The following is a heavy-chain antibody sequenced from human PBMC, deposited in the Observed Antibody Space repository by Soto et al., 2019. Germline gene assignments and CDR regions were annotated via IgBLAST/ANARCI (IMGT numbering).Heavy chain of an antibody. CDR2: INSDGSST. Sequence: GGSLRLSCAASGFTFSSYGMHWVRQAPGKGLEWVSRINSDGSSTSYADSVKGRFTISRDNAKNTLYLQMNSLRAEDTAVYYCARDNIVLNYGMDVWGQGTTVTVSS. CDR1: GFTFSSYG. V-gene: IGHV3-74*01. CDR3: ARDNIVLNYGMDV. D-gene: IGHD2-8*01. J-gene: IGHJ6*02.